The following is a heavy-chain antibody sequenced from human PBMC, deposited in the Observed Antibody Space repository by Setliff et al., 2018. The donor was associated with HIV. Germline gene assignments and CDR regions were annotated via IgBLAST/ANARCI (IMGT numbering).Heavy chain of an antibody. CDR2: IRSKAYGVTA. V-gene: IGHV3-49*04. J-gene: IGHJ4*02. Sequence: GGSLRLSCIASGFTFGDYAMTWVRQAPGKGLEWVVFIRSKAYGVTAEYAASVKGRFTISRYEFNSLYLDMNSLKTEDTAVYYCTREPLGVVLYYPFDYWGQGTLVTVSS. CDR3: TREPLGVVLYYPFDY. CDR1: GFTFGDYA. D-gene: IGHD3-3*01.